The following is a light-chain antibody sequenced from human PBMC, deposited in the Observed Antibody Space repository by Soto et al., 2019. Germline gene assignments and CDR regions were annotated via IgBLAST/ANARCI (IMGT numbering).Light chain of an antibody. J-gene: IGKJ5*01. CDR1: QSVRSN. CDR3: QQYYSYPPIT. V-gene: IGKV3-15*01. Sequence: IVMTHSPVSLSVSPWEGSTHSGRASQSVRSNLAWYQQKPGQAPRLLIYGASTRATGIPARFSGSGSGTDFTLTISCLQSEDFATYYCQQYYSYPPITFGQGTRLEIK. CDR2: GAS.